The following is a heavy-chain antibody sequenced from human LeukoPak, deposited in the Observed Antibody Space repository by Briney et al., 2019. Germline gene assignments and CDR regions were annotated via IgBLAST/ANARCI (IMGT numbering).Heavy chain of an antibody. Sequence: SVKVSCKASGGTFSSYAISWVRQAPGQGLEWMGGIIPIFGTANYAQKFQGRVTITADESTSTAYMELSSLRSEDTAVYYRARVDCSSTSCYRRESDNWFDPWGQGTLVTVSS. CDR2: IIPIFGTA. J-gene: IGHJ5*02. V-gene: IGHV1-69*13. CDR1: GGTFSSYA. D-gene: IGHD2-2*01. CDR3: ARVDCSSTSCYRRESDNWFDP.